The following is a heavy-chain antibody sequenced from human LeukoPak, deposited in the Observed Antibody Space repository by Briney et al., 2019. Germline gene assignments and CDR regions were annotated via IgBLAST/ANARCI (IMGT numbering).Heavy chain of an antibody. CDR3: AKAASMIVVVGPFDY. Sequence: PGRSLRLSCAASGSTFDDYAMHWVRQAPGKGLEWVSGISWNSGSIGYADSVKGRFTISRDNAKNSLYLQMNSLRAEDTALYYCAKAASMIVVVGPFDYWGQGTLVTVSS. V-gene: IGHV3-9*01. CDR1: GSTFDDYA. D-gene: IGHD3-22*01. CDR2: ISWNSGSI. J-gene: IGHJ4*02.